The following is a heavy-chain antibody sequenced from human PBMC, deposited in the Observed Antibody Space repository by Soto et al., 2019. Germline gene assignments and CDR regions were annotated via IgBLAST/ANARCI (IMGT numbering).Heavy chain of an antibody. D-gene: IGHD3-22*01. CDR1: GFTFNMYW. CDR3: ASGGYYYDTSGSDY. J-gene: IGHJ4*02. CDR2: INNDGSTT. V-gene: IGHV3-74*01. Sequence: GPLLLSCLASGFTFNMYWMHWVRQAPGKGLVWVSRINNDGSTTTYADSVKGRFTISRENAKNTVYLQMSSLRAEDTAVYFCASGGYYYDTSGSDYWGQGTLVTVSS.